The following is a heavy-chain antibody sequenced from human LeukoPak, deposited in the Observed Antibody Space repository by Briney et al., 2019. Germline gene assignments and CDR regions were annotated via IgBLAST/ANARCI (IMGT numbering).Heavy chain of an antibody. V-gene: IGHV1-69*01. CDR3: ARGGPGYSYANNWFDP. J-gene: IGHJ5*02. Sequence: GASVKVSCKASGGTFSSYAIGWVRQAPGQGLEWMGGIIPIFGTANYAQKFQGRVTITADESTSTAYMELSSLRSEDTAVYYCARGGPGYSYANNWFDPWGQGTLVTVSS. CDR2: IIPIFGTA. D-gene: IGHD5-18*01. CDR1: GGTFSSYA.